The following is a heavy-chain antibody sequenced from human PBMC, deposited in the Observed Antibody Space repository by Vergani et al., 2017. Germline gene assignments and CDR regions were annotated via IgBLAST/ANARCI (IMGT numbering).Heavy chain of an antibody. CDR3: ARDRGYYDSRSSNPYYFDY. V-gene: IGHV1-69*12. Sequence: QVQLVQSGAEVKKPGSSVKVSCKASGGTFNIYSVSWLRQAPGQGPEWMGGITPFFPTGHYAQKFQGRVTITADESTSTAYMELSSLRSEDTAVYYCARDRGYYDSRSSNPYYFDYWGQGTLVTVSS. CDR2: ITPFFPTG. D-gene: IGHD3-22*01. J-gene: IGHJ4*02. CDR1: GGTFNIYS.